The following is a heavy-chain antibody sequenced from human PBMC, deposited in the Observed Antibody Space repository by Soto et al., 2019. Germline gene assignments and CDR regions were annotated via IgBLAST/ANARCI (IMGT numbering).Heavy chain of an antibody. Sequence: QVQLVQSGAEVKKPGASVKVSCKASGYTFSNFYIHWVRQAPGQGLEWMGIINPSGGSTSYAQKFQGRGTMTRDTSTSTVYMELSSLRSEDTAVRYCARADYYGSSGYHLDYWGQGTLVTVSS. CDR3: ARADYYGSSGYHLDY. J-gene: IGHJ4*02. D-gene: IGHD3-22*01. CDR2: INPSGGST. V-gene: IGHV1-46*01. CDR1: GYTFSNFY.